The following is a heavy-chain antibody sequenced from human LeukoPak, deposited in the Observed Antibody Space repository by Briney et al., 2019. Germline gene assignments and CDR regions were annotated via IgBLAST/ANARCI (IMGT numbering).Heavy chain of an antibody. CDR2: IYTSGNT. CDR3: ARGRPGGRPSEGYYFDY. D-gene: IGHD3-10*01. J-gene: IGHJ4*02. CDR1: GGSISSYY. Sequence: SETLSLTCTVSGGSISSYYWSWIRQPPGKGLEWIGRIYTSGNTNYNPSLKSRVTISVDTSKNQFSLKLSSVTAADTAVYYCARGRPGGRPSEGYYFDYWGQGTLVTVSS. V-gene: IGHV4-4*08.